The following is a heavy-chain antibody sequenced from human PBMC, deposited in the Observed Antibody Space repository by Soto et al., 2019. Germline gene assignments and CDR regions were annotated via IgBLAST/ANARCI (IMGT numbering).Heavy chain of an antibody. J-gene: IGHJ4*02. CDR2: IYYGGAT. V-gene: IGHV4-31*03. D-gene: IGHD3-22*01. Sequence: QVQLLESGPGLVKPSQTLSLTCTVSGGSIRSGGYWTWIRQHPGKGLEWIGYIYYGGATSYSPSLRSRVNVSLDTSKNHFSLSLSSVTAADTAVYYCARIYFDGGGDWGQGTLVTVSS. CDR1: GGSIRSGGY. CDR3: ARIYFDGGGD.